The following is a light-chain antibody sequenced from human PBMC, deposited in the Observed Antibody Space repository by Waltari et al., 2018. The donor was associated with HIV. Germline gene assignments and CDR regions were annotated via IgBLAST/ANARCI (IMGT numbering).Light chain of an antibody. V-gene: IGLV3-21*02. CDR3: QVWESSTDHWV. CDR2: DDS. Sequence: SYVLPQPPSVSVAPGQTARITCGGAHIGSESVHWYQQKPGQAPLLLVYDDSDRPSGIPERFSGSNSGNTATLTIRRVEAGDEADYYCQVWESSTDHWVFGGGTKLTV. CDR1: HIGSES. J-gene: IGLJ3*02.